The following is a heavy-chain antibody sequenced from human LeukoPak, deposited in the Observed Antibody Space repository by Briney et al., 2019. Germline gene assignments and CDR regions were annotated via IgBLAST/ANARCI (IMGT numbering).Heavy chain of an antibody. CDR3: ARDVFSSSWYSRNWLDP. CDR2: ISSSGSTI. Sequence: PGGSLRLSCAASGFTFSDYYMSWIRQAPGKGLEWVSYISSSGSTIYYADSVKGRFTISRDNAKNSLYLQMNSLRAEDTAVYYCARDVFSSSWYSRNWLDPWGQGTLVTVSS. V-gene: IGHV3-11*04. J-gene: IGHJ5*02. D-gene: IGHD6-13*01. CDR1: GFTFSDYY.